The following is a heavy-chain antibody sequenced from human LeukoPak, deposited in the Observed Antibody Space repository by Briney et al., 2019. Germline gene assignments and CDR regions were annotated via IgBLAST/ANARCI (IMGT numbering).Heavy chain of an antibody. CDR3: ARSQHGSGSYDFGY. Sequence: SGTLSLTCTVSGGSISSYYWSWIRQPAGKGLEWIGRIYTSGSPNYNPSLKSRVTMSVDTSKNQFSLKLSSVTAADTAVYYCARSQHGSGSYDFGYWGQGTLVTVSS. D-gene: IGHD3-10*01. J-gene: IGHJ4*02. CDR2: IYTSGSP. V-gene: IGHV4-4*07. CDR1: GGSISSYY.